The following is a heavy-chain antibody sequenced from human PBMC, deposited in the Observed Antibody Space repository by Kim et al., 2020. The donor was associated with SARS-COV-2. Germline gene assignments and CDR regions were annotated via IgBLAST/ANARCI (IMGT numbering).Heavy chain of an antibody. V-gene: IGHV3-64D*09. J-gene: IGHJ4*02. CDR2: ISRYGGTT. Sequence: GGSLRLSCSASGFTFSSYAMHWVRQAPGKGLEYVSAISRYGGTTYNADSVKGRFTISRDNSKNTLYLQMSSLRAEDTAVYYCVKSIYCSSTSCYDYFDYWGQGTLVTVSS. D-gene: IGHD2-2*01. CDR1: GFTFSSYA. CDR3: VKSIYCSSTSCYDYFDY.